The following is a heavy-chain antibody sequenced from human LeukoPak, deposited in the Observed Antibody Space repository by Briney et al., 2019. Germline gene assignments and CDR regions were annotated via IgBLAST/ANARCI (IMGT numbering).Heavy chain of an antibody. CDR1: GGSISSYY. Sequence: PSETLSLTCTVSGGSISSYYWSWIRQPPGKGLEWIGYIYYSGSINYNPSLKSRVTISVDTSKNQFSLKLSSGTAADTAVYYCARDWAYYDILTGYSDDAFDIWGQGTMVTVSS. CDR3: ARDWAYYDILTGYSDDAFDI. J-gene: IGHJ3*02. CDR2: IYYSGSI. D-gene: IGHD3-9*01. V-gene: IGHV4-59*01.